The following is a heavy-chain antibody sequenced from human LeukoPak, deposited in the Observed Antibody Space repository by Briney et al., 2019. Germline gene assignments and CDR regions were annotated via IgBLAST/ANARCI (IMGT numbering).Heavy chain of an antibody. CDR1: GFTFSSYE. D-gene: IGHD1-7*01. J-gene: IGHJ4*02. V-gene: IGHV3-48*03. CDR2: ISTSGSTI. Sequence: GGSLRLSCAVSGFTFSSYEMNWVRQAPGKGLEWVSYISTSGSTIHHAGSVQGRFTISRDNAKNSLYLQMNSLRVEDTAVYYCARRGNYADYWGQGTLVTVSS. CDR3: ARRGNYADY.